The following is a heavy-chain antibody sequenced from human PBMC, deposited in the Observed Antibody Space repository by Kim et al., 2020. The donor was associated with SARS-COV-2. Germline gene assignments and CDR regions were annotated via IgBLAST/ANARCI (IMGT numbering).Heavy chain of an antibody. Sequence: SETLSLTCAVYGGSFSGYYWSWIRQPPGKGLEWIGEINHSGSTNYNPSLKSRVTISVDTSKNQFSLKLSSVTAADTAVYYCARGVGLDTAMEGSFDYWGQGTLVTVSS. CDR2: INHSGST. D-gene: IGHD5-18*01. V-gene: IGHV4-34*01. CDR3: ARGVGLDTAMEGSFDY. J-gene: IGHJ4*02. CDR1: GGSFSGYY.